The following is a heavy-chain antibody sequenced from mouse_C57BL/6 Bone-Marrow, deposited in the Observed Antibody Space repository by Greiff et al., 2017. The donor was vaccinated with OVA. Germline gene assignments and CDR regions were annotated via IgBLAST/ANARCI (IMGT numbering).Heavy chain of an antibody. D-gene: IGHD1-1*01. V-gene: IGHV1-19*01. CDR2: INPYNGGT. CDR1: GYTFTDYY. CDR3: ARRYYGSSYVGFAY. J-gene: IGHJ3*01. Sequence: EVKLMESGPVLVKPGASVKMSCKASGYTFTDYYMNWVKQSHGKSLEWIGVINPYNGGTSSNQKFKGKATLTVDKSSSTAYMELNSLTSEDSAVYYCARRYYGSSYVGFAYWGQGTLVTVSA.